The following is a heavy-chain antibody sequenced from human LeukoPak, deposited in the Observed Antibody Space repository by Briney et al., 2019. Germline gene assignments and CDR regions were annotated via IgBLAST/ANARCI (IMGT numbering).Heavy chain of an antibody. D-gene: IGHD2-2*01. CDR1: GFTLSSYS. CDR3: AKDASVDPYYFDY. Sequence: GGSLRLSCAPAGFTLSSYSIRWVRQAPGRGIGWVSAIRGSIDSTYYADSAKGRLTISRDNSKNTLYLQMNSLRAEDTAVYYCAKDASVDPYYFDYWGQGPLVTVSS. V-gene: IGHV3-23*01. CDR2: IRGSIDST. J-gene: IGHJ4*02.